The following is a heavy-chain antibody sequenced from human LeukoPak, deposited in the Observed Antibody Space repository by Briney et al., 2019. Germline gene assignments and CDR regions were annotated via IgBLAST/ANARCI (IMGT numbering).Heavy chain of an antibody. CDR3: ARGALLWFGAKMEYYFDY. Sequence: SETLSLTCTVSSGSISGSNYYWSWIRQPAGKGLEWIGRISTIGSTNYNPSLNSRVTISIDTSKNQFSLKLSSVTAADTAVYYCARGALLWFGAKMEYYFDYWGQGTPLTVSS. J-gene: IGHJ4*02. CDR1: SGSISGSNYY. D-gene: IGHD3-10*01. CDR2: ISTIGST. V-gene: IGHV4-61*02.